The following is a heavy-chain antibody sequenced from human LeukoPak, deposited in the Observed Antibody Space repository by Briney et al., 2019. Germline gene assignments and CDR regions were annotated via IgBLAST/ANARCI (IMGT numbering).Heavy chain of an antibody. V-gene: IGHV4-4*07. D-gene: IGHD2-8*01. CDR1: GVSISSYY. Sequence: LETLSLTCTVFGVSISSYYWSWIRQPAGKGLEWIGRIHTSGSTNYNPSLKSRVTMSLDTSKNQFSLKLTSVPAADTAVYYCARGPGSGVWGFRNWGQGALVTVSS. CDR3: ARGPGSGVWGFRN. J-gene: IGHJ1*01. CDR2: IHTSGST.